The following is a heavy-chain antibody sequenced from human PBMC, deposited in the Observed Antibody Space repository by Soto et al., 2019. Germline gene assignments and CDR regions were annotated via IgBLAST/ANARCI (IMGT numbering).Heavy chain of an antibody. V-gene: IGHV3-23*01. CDR1: GFTFGSYA. CDR3: AKAKYSGYDISLNFDY. Sequence: EVQLLESGGGLVQPGGSLRLSCAVSGFTFGSYAMSWVRQAPGKGLEWVSGIGGSGGSTYYADSVKGRFTSSRDNSKNTLYLQMNSLRVEDTAVYYCAKAKYSGYDISLNFDYXXXGXXATVXS. CDR2: IGGSGGST. D-gene: IGHD5-12*01. J-gene: IGHJ4*02.